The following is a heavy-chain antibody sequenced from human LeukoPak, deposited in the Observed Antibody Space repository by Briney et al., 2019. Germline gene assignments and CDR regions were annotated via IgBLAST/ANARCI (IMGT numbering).Heavy chain of an antibody. V-gene: IGHV3-49*03. D-gene: IGHD3-3*01. CDR3: TRDAHYDFWSGYTRYYYYYYYMDV. CDR2: IRSKAYGGTT. CDR1: GFTFGDYA. J-gene: IGHJ6*03. Sequence: GGSLRLSCTASGFTFGDYAMSWFRQAPGKGLEWVGFIRSKAYGGTTEYAASVKGGFTISRDDSKSIAYLQMNSLKTEDTAVYYCTRDAHYDFWSGYTRYYYYYYYMDVWGKGTTVTVSS.